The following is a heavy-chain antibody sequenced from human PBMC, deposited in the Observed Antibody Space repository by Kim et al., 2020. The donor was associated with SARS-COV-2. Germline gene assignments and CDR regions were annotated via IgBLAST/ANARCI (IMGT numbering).Heavy chain of an antibody. J-gene: IGHJ4*02. Sequence: SETLSLTCAVSGGSISSGGYSWSWIRQPPGKGLEWIGYIYHSGSTYYNPSLKSRVTISVDRSKNQFSLKLSSVTAADTAVYYCARGGYDSSGYRPGYFDYWGQGTLVTVSS. CDR3: ARGGYDSSGYRPGYFDY. V-gene: IGHV4-30-2*01. D-gene: IGHD3-22*01. CDR2: IYHSGST. CDR1: GGSISSGGYS.